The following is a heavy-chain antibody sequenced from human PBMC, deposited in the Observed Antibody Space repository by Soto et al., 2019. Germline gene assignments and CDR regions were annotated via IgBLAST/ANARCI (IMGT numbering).Heavy chain of an antibody. CDR2: IYNSGST. CDR3: ARGSTGYSSSWYRY. Sequence: QVQLQESGPGLVKPSETLSLTCTVSGGSISSYYWSWIRQPPGKGLEWIGYIYNSGSTNYNPSLKCRVNISVATSKNQLSLKLSSVTAADTAVYYCARGSTGYSSSWYRYWGQGTLVTVSS. CDR1: GGSISSYY. D-gene: IGHD6-13*01. J-gene: IGHJ4*02. V-gene: IGHV4-4*08.